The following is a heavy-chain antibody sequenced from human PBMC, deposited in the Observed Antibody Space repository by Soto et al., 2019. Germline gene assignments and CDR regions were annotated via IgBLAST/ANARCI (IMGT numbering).Heavy chain of an antibody. V-gene: IGHV4-39*01. CDR2: IYYRGNA. Sequence: PSETLSLTCSVSDDSINSDKYYWGWILQPPGKGLEWIGSIYYRGNAYYDPSLQTRVTISLDKSKSQFSLKLNSVTAADSAVYFCARLEGLATISYYFDFWGPGALVTGLL. CDR3: ARLEGLATISYYFDF. D-gene: IGHD3-9*01. CDR1: DDSINSDKYY. J-gene: IGHJ4*02.